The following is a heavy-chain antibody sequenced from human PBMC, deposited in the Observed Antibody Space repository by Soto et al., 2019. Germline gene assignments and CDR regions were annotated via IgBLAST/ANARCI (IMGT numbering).Heavy chain of an antibody. Sequence: GGSLRLSCAASGFTFSDYYMSWIRQAPGKGLEWVSYISSSSSYTNYADSVKGRFTISRDNAKNSLYLQMNSLRAEDTAVYYCAREMATFGGFDYWGQGTLVTVSS. V-gene: IGHV3-11*05. J-gene: IGHJ4*02. CDR3: AREMATFGGFDY. CDR1: GFTFSDYY. D-gene: IGHD5-12*01. CDR2: ISSSSSYT.